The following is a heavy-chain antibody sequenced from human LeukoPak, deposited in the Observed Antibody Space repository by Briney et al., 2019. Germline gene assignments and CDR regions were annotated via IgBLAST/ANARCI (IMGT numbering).Heavy chain of an antibody. J-gene: IGHJ4*02. V-gene: IGHV3-49*03. D-gene: IGHD1-26*01. CDR2: IRSKAYGETA. CDR3: TRDRGTYNLYGY. CDR1: GFTFGDYA. Sequence: GGSLRLSCTASGFTFGDYAMSWIRQAPGKGLEWVGFIRSKAYGETADYAASVKGRFTISRDDSKAIAYLQMNSLKTEDTAEYHCTRDRGTYNLYGYWGQGTLVTVSS.